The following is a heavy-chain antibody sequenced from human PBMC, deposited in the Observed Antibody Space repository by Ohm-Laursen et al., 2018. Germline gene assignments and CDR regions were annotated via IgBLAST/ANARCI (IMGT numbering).Heavy chain of an antibody. Sequence: ASVKVSCMASGYTFTTHYIHWVRQATGQGLQWMGWMNLNSGNTGYAQRFQGRVTMTRNTSISTAYMELSSLRSEDTAVYYCARARGNWKRDYYYAMDVWGQGTTVTVSS. V-gene: IGHV1-8*02. CDR3: ARARGNWKRDYYYAMDV. CDR1: GYTFTTHY. D-gene: IGHD1-1*01. CDR2: MNLNSGNT. J-gene: IGHJ6*02.